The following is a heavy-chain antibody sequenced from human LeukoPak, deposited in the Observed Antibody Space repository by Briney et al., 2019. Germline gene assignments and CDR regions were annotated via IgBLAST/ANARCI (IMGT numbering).Heavy chain of an antibody. J-gene: IGHJ4*02. CDR3: AREKITMVRGAD. Sequence: SETLSLTCTVSGGSISSYYWSWIRQPPGKGLEWIGYIYYSGSTYYNPSLKSRVTISVDTSKNQFSLKLSSVTAADTAVYYCAREKITMVRGADWGQGTLVTVSS. CDR1: GGSISSYY. V-gene: IGHV4-59*06. D-gene: IGHD3-10*01. CDR2: IYYSGST.